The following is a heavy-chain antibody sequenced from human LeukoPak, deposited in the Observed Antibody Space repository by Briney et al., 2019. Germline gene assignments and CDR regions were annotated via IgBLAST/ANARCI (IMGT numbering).Heavy chain of an antibody. D-gene: IGHD1-26*01. V-gene: IGHV4-30-2*01. CDR2: IYQSGNT. CDR1: GGSISSNAYS. J-gene: IGHJ5*01. Sequence: SETLSLTCAVSGGSISSNAYSWSGIRQPPGKGLEWIGYIYQSGNTYYNPSPKSRVTISIGRSKNQFSLNLSSVTAADTAVYYCARVGNWFGPWGQGTLVTVSS. CDR3: ARVGNWFGP.